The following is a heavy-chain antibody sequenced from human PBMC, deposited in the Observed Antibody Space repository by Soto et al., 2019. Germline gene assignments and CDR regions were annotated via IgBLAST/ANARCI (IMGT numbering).Heavy chain of an antibody. V-gene: IGHV4-39*02. CDR1: GGSISSSSYY. CDR3: ARDLGRIVGATRDY. Sequence: SETLSLTCTVSGGSISSSSYYWGWIRQPPGKGLEWIGSIYYSGSTYYNPSLKSRVTISVDTSKNQFSLKLSSVTAADTAVYYCARDLGRIVGATRDYWGQGTLVTVSS. CDR2: IYYSGST. J-gene: IGHJ4*02. D-gene: IGHD1-26*01.